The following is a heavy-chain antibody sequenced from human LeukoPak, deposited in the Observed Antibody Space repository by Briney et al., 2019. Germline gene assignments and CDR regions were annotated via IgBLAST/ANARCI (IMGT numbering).Heavy chain of an antibody. CDR1: GVSISSYY. CDR3: ARRPTPPSPFDP. D-gene: IGHD2-15*01. Sequence: SETLSLTCTVSGVSISSYYWSWIRQPPGKGLEWIGYIYYSGSTNYNPSLKSRVTISVDTSKNQFSLKLSSVTAADTAVYYCARRPTPPSPFDPWGQGTLVTVSS. CDR2: IYYSGST. V-gene: IGHV4-59*08. J-gene: IGHJ5*02.